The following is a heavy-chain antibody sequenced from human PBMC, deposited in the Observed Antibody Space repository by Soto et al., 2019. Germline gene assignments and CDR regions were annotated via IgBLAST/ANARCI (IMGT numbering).Heavy chain of an antibody. J-gene: IGHJ4*02. CDR1: GDSISSSRYY. V-gene: IGHV4-39*01. D-gene: IGHD3-3*01. CDR3: ARLPLHYDFWSGYSYFDY. CDR2: IYHRGST. Sequence: PSETLSLTCTVSGDSISSSRYYWGWVRQPPGKGLEWIGSIYHRGSTYYSPSLKSRVTISVDTSKNQFSLKLSSVTAADTAVYYCARLPLHYDFWSGYSYFDYWGQGTLVTVSS.